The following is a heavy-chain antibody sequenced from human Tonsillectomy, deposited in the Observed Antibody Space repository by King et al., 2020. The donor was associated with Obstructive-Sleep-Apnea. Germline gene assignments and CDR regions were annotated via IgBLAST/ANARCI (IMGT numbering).Heavy chain of an antibody. CDR1: GFTFSSYA. J-gene: IGHJ6*02. V-gene: IGHV3-30*04. CDR3: VSSCRHPYYYYGMDG. CDR2: ISYDVSNK. Sequence: VQLVESGGGVVQPGTSLRLSCAASGFTFSSYAMYWVRQAPGKGLEWVAVISYDVSNKNYADSVKGRFTISRDNSKNTLYLQMNSLRAEDTAVYYCVSSCRHPYYYYGMDGWGQGTMVTVSS.